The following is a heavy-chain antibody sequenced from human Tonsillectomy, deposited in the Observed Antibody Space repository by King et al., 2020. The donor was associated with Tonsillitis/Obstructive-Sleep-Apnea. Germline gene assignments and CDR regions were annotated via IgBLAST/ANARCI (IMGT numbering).Heavy chain of an antibody. D-gene: IGHD2-15*01. CDR3: VEVARAAHFTGMYGMDV. CDR1: GFTFSRYA. V-gene: IGHV3-64D*06. Sequence: QLVQSGGGLVQPGGSLRLSCSGSGFTFSRYAMHWVRQAPGKGLDYVSGVSPKGDSTYYADSVKGRFTISRDNSKNTLYLQMSSLRAEDTAVYNCVEVARAAHFTGMYGMDVWGQGTTVTVSS. CDR2: VSPKGDST. J-gene: IGHJ6*02.